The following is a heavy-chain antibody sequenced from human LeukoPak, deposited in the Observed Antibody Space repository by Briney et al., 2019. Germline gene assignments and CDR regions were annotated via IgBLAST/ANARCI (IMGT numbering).Heavy chain of an antibody. V-gene: IGHV3-64D*06. CDR1: GFTFSNHF. Sequence: GGSLRLSCSTSGFTFSNHFMHWVRQAPGKGLEYVSSIDPNGASTLYADSVKGRFTISRDNSKNALYLQLTSLRLEDTALYYCVKDLTGTWSFDYWGQGTLVTVSS. D-gene: IGHD3-9*01. J-gene: IGHJ4*02. CDR2: IDPNGAST. CDR3: VKDLTGTWSFDY.